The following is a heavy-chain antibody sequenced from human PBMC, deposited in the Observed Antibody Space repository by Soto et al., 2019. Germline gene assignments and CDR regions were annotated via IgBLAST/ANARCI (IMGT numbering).Heavy chain of an antibody. CDR2: IYPGDTEN. V-gene: IGHV5-51*03. Sequence: GESLKISSNGSGSSFTSYWIGWVRQMPGEGQERMGIIYPGDTENSYSPSFQGQVTITADQSISTAYLQWSSRHASEPANYYCAKSSGWFDDAFAIWGQGTMVTAS. CDR1: GSSFTSYW. J-gene: IGHJ3*02. D-gene: IGHD6-19*01. CDR3: AKSSGWFDDAFAI.